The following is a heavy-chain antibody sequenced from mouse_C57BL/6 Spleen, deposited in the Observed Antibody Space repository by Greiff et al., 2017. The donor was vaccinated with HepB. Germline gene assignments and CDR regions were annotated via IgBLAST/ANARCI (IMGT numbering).Heavy chain of an antibody. Sequence: QVQLKEPGAELVKPGASVKMSCKASGYTFTSYWITWVKQRPGQGLEWIGDIYPGSGSTNYNEKFKSKATLTVDTSSSTAYMQLSSLTSEDSAVYYCANYYGSSPFAYWGQGTLVTVSA. CDR1: GYTFTSYW. CDR3: ANYYGSSPFAY. J-gene: IGHJ3*01. D-gene: IGHD1-1*01. V-gene: IGHV1-55*01. CDR2: IYPGSGST.